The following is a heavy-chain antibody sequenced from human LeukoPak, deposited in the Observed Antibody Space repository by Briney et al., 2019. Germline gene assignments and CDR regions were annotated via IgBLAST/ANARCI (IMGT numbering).Heavy chain of an antibody. D-gene: IGHD6-19*01. Sequence: ASVKLSCKASGYTFTGYYMHWGRQAPGHGLEWMGCINPNSGGTNYAQTFQGWVTMTRDTSISTAYMELTRLRSDDPAVYYCARGVSPGPGGSGSPYFDYWGQGTLVTVSS. J-gene: IGHJ4*02. CDR2: INPNSGGT. CDR3: ARGVSPGPGGSGSPYFDY. V-gene: IGHV1-2*04. CDR1: GYTFTGYY.